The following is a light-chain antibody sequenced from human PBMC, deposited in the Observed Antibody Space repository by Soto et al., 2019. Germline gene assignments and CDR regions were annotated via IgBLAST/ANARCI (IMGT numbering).Light chain of an antibody. Sequence: EIVMTQSPATLSVSPGDSATISCRASHNLGQSLAWYQQKPGQPPSLLLYAASIRAAGISARFYGSGSGTDFSLTISSLQYGDVGVYYCRHYNSWTPITFGQGTRLEL. J-gene: IGKJ5*01. CDR2: AAS. V-gene: IGKV3-15*01. CDR1: HNLGQS. CDR3: RHYNSWTPIT.